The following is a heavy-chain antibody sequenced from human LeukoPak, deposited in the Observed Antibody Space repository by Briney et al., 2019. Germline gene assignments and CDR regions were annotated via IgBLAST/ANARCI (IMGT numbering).Heavy chain of an antibody. CDR3: ARDEARRVVGLDSFDI. D-gene: IGHD2-15*01. V-gene: IGHV3-21*01. CDR1: GFTFSSYS. Sequence: GGSLRLSCVASGFTFSSYSMNWVRQAPGKGLEWVSCISSSSSYIYYADSVKGRFTISRDNAKNSLYLQMNSLRADDTAVYYCARDEARRVVGLDSFDIWGQGTMVTVSS. CDR2: ISSSSSYI. J-gene: IGHJ3*02.